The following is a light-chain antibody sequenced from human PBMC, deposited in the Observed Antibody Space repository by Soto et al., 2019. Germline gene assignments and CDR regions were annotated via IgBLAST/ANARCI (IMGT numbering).Light chain of an antibody. V-gene: IGLV2-14*01. CDR2: DVS. CDR3: SSYTSSSTLV. Sequence: QSVLTQPASVSGSPGQSLTISCTGTSIDVGGYNYVSWYQQHPGKAPKLMIYDVSNRPSGVSNRFSGSKSGNTASLTISGLQAEDEADYYCSSYTSSSTLVFGTGTKVTVL. J-gene: IGLJ1*01. CDR1: SIDVGGYNY.